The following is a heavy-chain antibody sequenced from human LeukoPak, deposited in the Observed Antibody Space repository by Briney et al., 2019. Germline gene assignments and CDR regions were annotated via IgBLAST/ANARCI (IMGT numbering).Heavy chain of an antibody. CDR2: IIPIFGTA. CDR3: ARVHYDSSGYYIYYYYMDV. D-gene: IGHD3-22*01. V-gene: IGHV1-69*06. J-gene: IGHJ6*03. CDR1: GGTFSSYA. Sequence: GASVKVSCKASGGTFSSYAISWVRQAPGQGLEWMGGIIPIFGTANYAQKFQGRVTITADKSTSTAYMELSSLRSEDTAVYYCARVHYDSSGYYIYYYYMDVWGKGTTVTVSS.